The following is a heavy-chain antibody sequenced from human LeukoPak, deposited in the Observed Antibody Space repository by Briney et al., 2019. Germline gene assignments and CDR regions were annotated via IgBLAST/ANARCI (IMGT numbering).Heavy chain of an antibody. D-gene: IGHD6-19*01. CDR1: GFTFSSYS. J-gene: IGHJ5*02. CDR3: ARDAGYSSGWGYFDP. CDR2: ISGSSSTK. Sequence: GGSLRLSCAASGFTFSSYSMNWVRQAPGKGLEWISYISGSSSTKYYADSVKGRFTISRDNAKNLLHLHMNTLRDEDTAVYYCARDAGYSSGWGYFDPWGQGTLVTVSS. V-gene: IGHV3-48*02.